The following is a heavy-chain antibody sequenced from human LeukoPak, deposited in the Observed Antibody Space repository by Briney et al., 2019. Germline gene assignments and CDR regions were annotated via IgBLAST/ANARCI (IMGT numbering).Heavy chain of an antibody. D-gene: IGHD3-22*01. CDR3: ASPYDSSGSIDY. J-gene: IGHJ4*02. CDR2: IYHSGST. CDR1: GYSISSGYY. V-gene: IGHV4-38-2*01. Sequence: SETLSLTCAVSGYSISSGYYWGWTRQPPGKGLEWIGSIYHSGSTYYNPSLKSRVTISVDTSKNQFSLKLSSVTAADTAVYYCASPYDSSGSIDYWGQGTLVTVSS.